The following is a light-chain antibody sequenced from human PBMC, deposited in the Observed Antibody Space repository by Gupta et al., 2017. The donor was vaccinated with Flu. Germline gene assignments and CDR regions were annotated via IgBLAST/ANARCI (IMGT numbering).Light chain of an antibody. CDR1: QSVSSK. Sequence: ATLSVSPGERATLSCRASQSVSSKLAWYQQKPGQAPRLLIYGASSRATDISARFSGSGSGTEFTLTISSLQSEDFAVYYCQQYNIGHALTFGGGTKVEIK. CDR2: GAS. CDR3: QQYNIGHALT. J-gene: IGKJ4*01. V-gene: IGKV3-15*01.